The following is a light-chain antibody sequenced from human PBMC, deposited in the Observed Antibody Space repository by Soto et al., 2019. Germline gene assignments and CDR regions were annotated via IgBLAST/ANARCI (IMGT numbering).Light chain of an antibody. CDR2: DAS. CDR3: QHYDTSAGT. V-gene: IGKV1-5*01. CDR1: QSVSGW. J-gene: IGKJ1*01. Sequence: CRASQSVSGWLAWYQQKPGEAPKLLIYDASALPRGVPSRFSGSGSGTKFALTIRSRHSYYFAPHFCQHYDTSAGTFGPGTKVDIK.